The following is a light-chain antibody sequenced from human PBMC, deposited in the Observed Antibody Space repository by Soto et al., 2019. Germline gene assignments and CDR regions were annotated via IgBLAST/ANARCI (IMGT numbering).Light chain of an antibody. CDR1: QSTFN. J-gene: IGKJ4*01. CDR2: GAS. Sequence: EAVLTQSPGTLSLSPGERATLSCRTSQSTFNLAWYQQKPGQAPRLLIFGASTRATGIPGRFSGSGSGTDFTLIISRLEPEDFAVYYCQQYGSSVSFGGGTKVDIK. CDR3: QQYGSSVS. V-gene: IGKV3-20*01.